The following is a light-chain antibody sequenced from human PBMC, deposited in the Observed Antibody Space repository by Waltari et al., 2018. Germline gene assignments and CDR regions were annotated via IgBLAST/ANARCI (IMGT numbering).Light chain of an antibody. CDR3: SSYTTNKTPV. CDR1: SSDIGGYDY. V-gene: IGLV2-14*03. Sequence: QPALTQPASVSGSPGQSITIPCTGSSSDIGGYDYVSWYQQHPGKAPKLIIYDVTKRPSGISIRFSGSKSGNTASLTISGLQAEDESDYYCSSYTTNKTPVIGGGTKVTVL. CDR2: DVT. J-gene: IGLJ2*01.